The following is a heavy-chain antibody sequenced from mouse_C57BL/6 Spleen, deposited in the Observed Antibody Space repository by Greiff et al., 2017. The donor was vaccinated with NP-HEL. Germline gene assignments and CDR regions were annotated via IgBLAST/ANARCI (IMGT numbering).Heavy chain of an antibody. J-gene: IGHJ4*01. D-gene: IGHD2-12*01. V-gene: IGHV3-5*01. CDR3: AREDYYKDYAMDY. Sequence: DVQLQESGPGLVKPSQTVFLTCTVTGISITTGNYRWSWIRQFPGNKLEWIGYIYYSGTITYNPSLTSRTTITRDTPKNQFFLEMNSLTAEDTATYYCAREDYYKDYAMDYWGQGTSVTVSS. CDR1: GISITTGNYR. CDR2: IYYSGTI.